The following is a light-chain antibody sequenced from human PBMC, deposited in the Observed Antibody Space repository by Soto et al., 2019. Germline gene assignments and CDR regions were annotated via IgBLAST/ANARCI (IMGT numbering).Light chain of an antibody. V-gene: IGKV3-11*01. CDR3: QERARLFT. Sequence: EIVMTQSPATLSLSPGERATLSCRASQSVSTALAWYQQKPGQAPRLLIYDTSNRATGIPARFSGGGSGTDFTLTISSLEPEDFAVYYVQERARLFTFGGGTKVVIK. CDR1: QSVSTA. J-gene: IGKJ4*01. CDR2: DTS.